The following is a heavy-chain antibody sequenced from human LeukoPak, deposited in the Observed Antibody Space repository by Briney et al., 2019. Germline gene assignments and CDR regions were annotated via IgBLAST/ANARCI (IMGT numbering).Heavy chain of an antibody. CDR2: IYTSGST. Sequence: KTSETLSLTCTVSGGSISSYYWSWIRQPAGKGLEWIGRIYTSGSTNYNPSLKSRVTMSVDTSKNQFSLKLSSVTAADTAVYYCARYCSGGDCYSKALDYWGQGILVTVSS. D-gene: IGHD2-15*01. CDR3: ARYCSGGDCYSKALDY. V-gene: IGHV4-4*07. CDR1: GGSISSYY. J-gene: IGHJ4*02.